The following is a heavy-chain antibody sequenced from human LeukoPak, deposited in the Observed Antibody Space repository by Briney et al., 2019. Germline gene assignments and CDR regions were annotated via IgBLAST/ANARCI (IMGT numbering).Heavy chain of an antibody. D-gene: IGHD4-23*01. CDR3: TFSMVVTPLRNY. CDR1: GLTFSGSG. CDR2: IGSKADNYAT. V-gene: IGHV3-73*01. J-gene: IGHJ4*02. Sequence: PGGSLRLSCAASGLTFSGSGMHWVRQASGKGLEWLGRIGSKADNYATTYAASVRGRFIISRDDSKNMAYLQMDSLKTEDTAVYYCTFSMVVTPLRNYWGQGTLVTISS.